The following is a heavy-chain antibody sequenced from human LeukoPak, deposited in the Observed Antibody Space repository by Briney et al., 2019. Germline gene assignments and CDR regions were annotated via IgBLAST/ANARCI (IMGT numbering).Heavy chain of an antibody. J-gene: IGHJ6*02. CDR3: AKDISSFGVVIMSFGMDV. CDR1: GFTFSSYG. Sequence: GGSLRLSCAASGFTFSSYGMHWVRQAPGKGLEWVAVIWYDGSNKYYADSVKGRFTISRDNSKNSLYLQMNSLRTEDTALYYCAKDISSFGVVIMSFGMDVWGQGTTVTVSS. V-gene: IGHV3-33*03. CDR2: IWYDGSNK. D-gene: IGHD3-3*01.